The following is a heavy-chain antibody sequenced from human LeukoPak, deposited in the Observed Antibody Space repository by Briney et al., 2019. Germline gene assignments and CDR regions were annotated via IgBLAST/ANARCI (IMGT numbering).Heavy chain of an antibody. V-gene: IGHV4-38-2*01. CDR3: ARMSTRGDTY. Sequence: GSLRLSCAASGFTFDDYGLSWIRQPPGKGLEWIGSIYYSGSTYYNPSLKSRVTISVDTSKNQFSLKLSSVTAADTAVYYCARMSTRGDTYWGQGTLVTVSS. CDR2: IYYSGST. D-gene: IGHD3-10*01. CDR1: GFTFDDYG. J-gene: IGHJ4*02.